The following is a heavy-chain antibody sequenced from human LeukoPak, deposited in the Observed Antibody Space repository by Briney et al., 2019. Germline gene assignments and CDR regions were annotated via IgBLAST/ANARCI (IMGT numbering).Heavy chain of an antibody. CDR3: AKHYMGSSYNHGLDC. CDR1: GGSISSYY. J-gene: IGHJ4*02. V-gene: IGHV4-59*04. CDR2: IYYSGTT. Sequence: SETLSLTCTVSGGSISSYYWSWIRQPPGKGLEWIGHIYYSGTTYYNPSLKSRVTISVDTSKNQFSLKLSSVTAADTALYYCAKHYMGSSYNHGLDCWGQGTLVTVSS. D-gene: IGHD3-10*01.